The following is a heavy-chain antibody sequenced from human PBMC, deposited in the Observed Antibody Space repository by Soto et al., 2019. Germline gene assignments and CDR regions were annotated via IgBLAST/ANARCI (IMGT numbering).Heavy chain of an antibody. CDR1: GDSVSSNSAA. Sequence: LTCAISGDSVSSNSAAWNWIRQSPSRGLEWLGRTYYRSKWYNDYAVSVKSRITINPDTSKNQFSLQLNSVTPEDTAVYYCARDPWLQGYYYYGMDVWGQGTTVTVSS. CDR3: ARDPWLQGYYYYGMDV. CDR2: TYYRSKWYN. J-gene: IGHJ6*02. D-gene: IGHD5-12*01. V-gene: IGHV6-1*01.